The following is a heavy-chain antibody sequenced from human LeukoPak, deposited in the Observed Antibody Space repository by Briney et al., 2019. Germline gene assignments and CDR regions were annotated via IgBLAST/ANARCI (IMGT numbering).Heavy chain of an antibody. CDR3: ARGKTDVLRYFDWLLRGYYFDY. J-gene: IGHJ4*02. D-gene: IGHD3-9*01. Sequence: SETLSLTCAVYGGFFSGYYWSWIRQPPGKGLEWIGEINHSGSTNYNPSLKSRVTISVDTSKNQFSLKLSSVTAADTAVYYCARGKTDVLRYFDWLLRGYYFDYWGQGTLVTVSS. V-gene: IGHV4-34*01. CDR1: GGFFSGYY. CDR2: INHSGST.